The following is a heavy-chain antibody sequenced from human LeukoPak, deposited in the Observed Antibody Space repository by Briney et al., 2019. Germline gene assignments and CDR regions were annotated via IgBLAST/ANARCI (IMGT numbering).Heavy chain of an antibody. CDR2: INPNSGGT. V-gene: IGHV1-2*06. J-gene: IGHJ3*02. CDR3: AREPNYEVVDAFDI. CDR1: GYTFTGYY. D-gene: IGHD3-22*01. Sequence: GASVKVSCKASGYTFTGYYMHWVRQAPGQGLEWMGRINPNSGGTNYAQKFQGRVTMTRDTSISTAYMELSRLRSDDTAVYYCAREPNYEVVDAFDIWGQGTMVTVSS.